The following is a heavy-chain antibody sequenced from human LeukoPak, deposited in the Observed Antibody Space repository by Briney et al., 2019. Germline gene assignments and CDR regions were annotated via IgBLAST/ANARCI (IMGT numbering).Heavy chain of an antibody. V-gene: IGHV3-15*01. J-gene: IGHJ4*02. Sequence: GGSLRLSCAASGLSFSNACMIWVPQAPGKGLEWVAHIKRNTDTGTTNYGASVEGRFNVSRDHSKNTLCLQMNSLKIEDTAVYYCTTGDRGWQDYWGQGTLVTVSS. CDR1: GLSFSNAC. CDR3: TTGDRGWQDY. CDR2: IKRNTDTGTT. D-gene: IGHD6-19*01.